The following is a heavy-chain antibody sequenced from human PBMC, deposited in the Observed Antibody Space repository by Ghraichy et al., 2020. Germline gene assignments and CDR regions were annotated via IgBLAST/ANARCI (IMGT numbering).Heavy chain of an antibody. J-gene: IGHJ4*02. V-gene: IGHV4-34*01. CDR3: ARAFEQDYYDSSGYYSYFDY. CDR1: GGSFSGYY. CDR2: INHSGST. D-gene: IGHD3-22*01. Sequence: SETLSLTCAVYGGSFSGYYWSWIRQPPGKGLEWIGEINHSGSTNYNPSLKSRVTISVDTSKNQFSLKLSSVTAADTAVYYCARAFEQDYYDSSGYYSYFDYWGQGTLVTVSS.